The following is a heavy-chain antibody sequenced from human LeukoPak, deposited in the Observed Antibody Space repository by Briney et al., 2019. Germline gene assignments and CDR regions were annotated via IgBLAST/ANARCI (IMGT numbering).Heavy chain of an antibody. D-gene: IGHD5-18*01. CDR2: MKQDGSEI. J-gene: IGHJ4*02. CDR3: ARDRYSYGIDY. V-gene: IGHV3-7*03. Sequence: GGSLRLSCAASGFTFSNYWMSWVRQAPGKGLEWVANMKQDGSEIYYADSVKGRFTIARDNAKNSLYLQMNNLRAEDTAVYYCARDRYSYGIDYWGQGTLVTVSS. CDR1: GFTFSNYW.